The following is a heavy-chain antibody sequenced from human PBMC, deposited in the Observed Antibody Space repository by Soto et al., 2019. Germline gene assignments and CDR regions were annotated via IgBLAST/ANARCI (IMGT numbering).Heavy chain of an antibody. V-gene: IGHV1-18*01. D-gene: IGHD3-10*01. CDR3: ARDLLVRGMYGMDV. CDR2: ISAYNGNT. J-gene: IGHJ6*02. CDR1: GYTFTSYG. Sequence: ASVKVSCKASGYTFTSYGSSWVRQAPGQGLEWMGWISAYNGNTNYAQKLQGRVTMTTDTSTSTAYMELRSLRSDDTAVYYCARDLLVRGMYGMDVWGQGTTVTVSS.